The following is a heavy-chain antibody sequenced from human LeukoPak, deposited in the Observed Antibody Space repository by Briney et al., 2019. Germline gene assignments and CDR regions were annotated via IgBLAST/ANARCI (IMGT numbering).Heavy chain of an antibody. J-gene: IGHJ4*02. CDR1: GGSISSSSYY. CDR2: IYYSGST. D-gene: IGHD6-19*01. CDR3: ARVAIAVALNYFDY. Sequence: SETLSLTCTVSGGSISSSSYYWGWIRQPPGKGLEWIGSIYYSGSTYYNPSLKSRVTISVDTSKSQFSLKLSSVTAADTAVYYCARVAIAVALNYFDYWGQGTLVTVSS. V-gene: IGHV4-39*07.